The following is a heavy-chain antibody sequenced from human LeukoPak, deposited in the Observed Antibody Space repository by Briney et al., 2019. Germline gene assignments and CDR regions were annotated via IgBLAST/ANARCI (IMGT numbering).Heavy chain of an antibody. CDR3: ARAVGRSKQL. CDR1: GGSISSSSYY. V-gene: IGHV4-39*01. Sequence: SETLSLTCTVSGGSISSSSYYWGWIRQPPGKGLEWIGSIYYSGSTYYNPSLKSRVTISVDTSKNQFSLKLSSVTAADTAVYYCARAVGRSKQLWGQGTLVTVSS. D-gene: IGHD6-13*01. CDR2: IYYSGST. J-gene: IGHJ4*02.